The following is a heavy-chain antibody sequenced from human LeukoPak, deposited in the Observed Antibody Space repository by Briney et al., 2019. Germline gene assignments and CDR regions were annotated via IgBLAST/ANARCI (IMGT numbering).Heavy chain of an antibody. V-gene: IGHV1-2*02. CDR3: ARAGTKYYFDY. J-gene: IGHJ4*02. Sequence: ASVKVSCKASGYTFTGYYMHRVRQAPGQGLEWMGWINPNSGGANYAQKFQGRVAMTRDTSISTAYMELSRLRSDDTAVYYCARAGTKYYFDYWGQGTLVTVSS. D-gene: IGHD1/OR15-1a*01. CDR1: GYTFTGYY. CDR2: INPNSGGA.